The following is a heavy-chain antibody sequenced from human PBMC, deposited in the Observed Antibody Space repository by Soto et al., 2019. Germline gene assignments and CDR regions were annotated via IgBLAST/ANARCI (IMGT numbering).Heavy chain of an antibody. Sequence: SETLSRTGVVSGYSISSCYYWGWIRQPPGKGLECSLSIYHSGTTYYNPSLKSRVTSSLDTARNQYSLKLTSVTAADPAVYYCARSLLTSSWYAGSWGKGTLVPVSS. V-gene: IGHV4-38-2*01. CDR3: ARSLLTSSWYAGS. J-gene: IGHJ5*02. CDR2: IYHSGTT. CDR1: GYSISSCYY. D-gene: IGHD6-13*01.